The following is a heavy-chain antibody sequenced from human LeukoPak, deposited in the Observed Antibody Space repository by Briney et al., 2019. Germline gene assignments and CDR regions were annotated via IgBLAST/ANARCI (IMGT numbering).Heavy chain of an antibody. V-gene: IGHV3-21*01. Sequence: GGSLRLSCAASGFTFSSYSMNWVRQAPGKGLEWVSSISSSSSYKYYADSVKGRFTISRDNAKNSLYLQMNSLRAEDTAVYYCARAEDYYDSSGYYLDAFDIWGQGTMVTVSS. CDR2: ISSSSSYK. D-gene: IGHD3-22*01. CDR1: GFTFSSYS. J-gene: IGHJ3*02. CDR3: ARAEDYYDSSGYYLDAFDI.